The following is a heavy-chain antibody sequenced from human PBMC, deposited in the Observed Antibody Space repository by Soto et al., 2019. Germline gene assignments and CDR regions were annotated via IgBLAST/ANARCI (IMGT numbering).Heavy chain of an antibody. CDR2: INPNGGST. CDR3: AREQWLRPGGGGTEPLDI. V-gene: IGHV1-46*03. D-gene: IGHD5-12*01. Sequence: QVQLVQSGAEVKKPGASVKISCEASGYSFTSQYVHWVRQAPGQGLEWMGIINPNGGSTTYAQKFRGRVHMPRDTSTRTVYMGLSTPTSEGTAVYFWAREQWLRPGGGGTEPLDIWGQGTMVTVAS. CDR1: GYSFTSQY. J-gene: IGHJ3*02.